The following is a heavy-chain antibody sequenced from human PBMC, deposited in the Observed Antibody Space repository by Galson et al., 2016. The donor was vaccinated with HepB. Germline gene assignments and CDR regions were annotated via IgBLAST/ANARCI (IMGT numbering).Heavy chain of an antibody. Sequence: TLSLTCTVSGGSISSGGYYWTWIRQHPGKGLEWIGFIYHSGSTYYNPSLRNRISISRDTSKNQFFLRMTSVTAADTAMYYCARGVRARRAPGGYFDPWGRGMMVTGSS. CDR1: GGSISSGGYY. D-gene: IGHD1-26*01. CDR2: IYHSGST. J-gene: IGHJ5*02. V-gene: IGHV4-31*03. CDR3: ARGVRARRAPGGYFDP.